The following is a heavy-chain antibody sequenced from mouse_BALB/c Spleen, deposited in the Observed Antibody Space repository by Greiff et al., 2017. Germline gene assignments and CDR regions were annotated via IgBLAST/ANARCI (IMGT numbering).Heavy chain of an antibody. CDR1: GFTFSSYA. Sequence: EVKLMESGGGLVKPGGSLKLSCAASGFTFSSYAMSWVRQTPEKRLEWVASISSGGSTYYPDSVKGRFTISRDNARNILYLQMSSLRSEDKAMYYCARGGLRPFDYWGQGTTLTVSS. D-gene: IGHD2-2*01. J-gene: IGHJ2*01. CDR3: ARGGLRPFDY. CDR2: ISSGGST. V-gene: IGHV5-6-5*01.